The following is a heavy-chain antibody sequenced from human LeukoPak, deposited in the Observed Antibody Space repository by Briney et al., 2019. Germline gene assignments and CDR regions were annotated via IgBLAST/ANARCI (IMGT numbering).Heavy chain of an antibody. Sequence: SETLSLTCTVSGGSISNDYWSWIRQPPGKGLECIGYIYYTGSTNYNPSLKSRVTISVDTSKNQLSLKLSSVTAADTAVYYCARDRSSGWYRGVFDYWGQGTLVTVSS. CDR1: GGSISNDY. CDR3: ARDRSSGWYRGVFDY. V-gene: IGHV4-59*01. J-gene: IGHJ4*02. D-gene: IGHD6-19*01. CDR2: IYYTGST.